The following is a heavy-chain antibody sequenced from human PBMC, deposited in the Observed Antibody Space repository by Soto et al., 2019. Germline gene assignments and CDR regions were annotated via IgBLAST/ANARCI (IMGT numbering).Heavy chain of an antibody. CDR2: IYWNDDK. CDR3: AHRHVVVPAADYYYGMDV. D-gene: IGHD2-2*01. V-gene: IGHV2-5*01. J-gene: IGHJ6*02. CDR1: GFSLSTSGVG. Sequence: SGPTLVNPTQTLTLTCTFSGFSLSTSGVGVGWIRQPPGNALEWLALIYWNDDKRYSPSLKSRLTITKDTSKNQVVLTMTNMDPVDTATYYCAHRHVVVPAADYYYGMDVWGQGTTVTVSS.